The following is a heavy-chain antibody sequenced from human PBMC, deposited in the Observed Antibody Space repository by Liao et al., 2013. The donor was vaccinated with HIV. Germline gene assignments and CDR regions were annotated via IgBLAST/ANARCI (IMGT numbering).Heavy chain of an antibody. J-gene: IGHJ6*03. CDR2: IFTSGST. Sequence: QVQLRESGPGLVKPSETLSLTCFVSGGSISGHYWSWIRQPAGKGLEWIGRIFTSGSTNYNPSLKSRVTLSVDTSNNQFSLKLSSVTAADTAVYYCARGVKSPGVFYYYYMDVWGNGTTVTVSS. V-gene: IGHV4-4*07. CDR1: GGSISGHY. CDR3: ARGVKSPGVFYYYYMDV. D-gene: IGHD3-10*01.